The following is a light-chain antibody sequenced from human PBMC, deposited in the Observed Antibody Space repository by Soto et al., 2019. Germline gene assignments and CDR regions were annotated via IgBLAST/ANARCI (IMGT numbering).Light chain of an antibody. J-gene: IGKJ4*01. CDR1: QSVGTS. V-gene: IGKV3-11*01. CDR3: QQRSRR. Sequence: EIVLTQSPATLSLSPGDRASLSCRASQSVGTSLTWYQQKPGQTPRLLIYDASTRATGIPARFSGSGSGTDFTLTISSLEPEDFAVYYCQQRSRRFGGGTKVDIK. CDR2: DAS.